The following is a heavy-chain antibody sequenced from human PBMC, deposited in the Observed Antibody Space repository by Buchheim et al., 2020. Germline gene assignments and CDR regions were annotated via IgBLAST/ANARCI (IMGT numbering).Heavy chain of an antibody. CDR2: IKYDRGKK. D-gene: IGHD1-26*01. J-gene: IGHJ4*02. V-gene: IGHV3-7*01. CDR1: GFSFNSYR. CDR3: ASANWDY. Sequence: EVQLVESGGGLVQPGGSLRLSCVASGFSFNSYRMNWVRQAPGKGLEWVANIKYDRGKKNYVDSVRGRFTISRDKAKNSLYLQMTSLRAEDTAVYYCASANWDYWGQGTL.